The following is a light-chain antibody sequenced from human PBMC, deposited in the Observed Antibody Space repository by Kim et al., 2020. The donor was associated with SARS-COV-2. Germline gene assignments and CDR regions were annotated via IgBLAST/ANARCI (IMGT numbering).Light chain of an antibody. CDR1: QVISNY. J-gene: IGKJ2*01. Sequence: CVGDRVTNTCRAWQVISNYLAWFQQKPERAPESLIYAASILQSGVPSNFSGSRSGTDFTLTISSLQPEDFATYYCQLYNNYPYTFGQGTKLEI. V-gene: IGKV1-16*02. CDR3: QLYNNYPYT. CDR2: AAS.